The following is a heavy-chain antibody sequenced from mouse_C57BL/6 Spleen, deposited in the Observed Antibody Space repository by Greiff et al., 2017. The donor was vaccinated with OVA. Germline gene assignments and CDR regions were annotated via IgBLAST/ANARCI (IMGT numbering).Heavy chain of an antibody. Sequence: VKLQQPGAELVRPGSSVKLSCKASGYTFTSYWMHWVKQRPIQGLEWIGNIDPSDSEPHYNQKFKDKATLTVDKSSSTAYMQLSSLTSEDSAVYYCARRGGGYYEYWGQGTTLTVSS. D-gene: IGHD2-3*01. V-gene: IGHV1-52*01. CDR2: IDPSDSEP. CDR1: GYTFTSYW. J-gene: IGHJ2*01. CDR3: ARRGGGYYEY.